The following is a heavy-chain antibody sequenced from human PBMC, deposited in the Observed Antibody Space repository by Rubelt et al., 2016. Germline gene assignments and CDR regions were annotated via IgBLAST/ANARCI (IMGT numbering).Heavy chain of an antibody. D-gene: IGHD5-18*01. CDR1: GFTFRSNW. Sequence: EVQLVESGGGLVQPGGSLRLSCAASGFTFRSNWMHWVRQAPGKGLVRVSRIKSDGCSTSYAESVKGRFTISRDNAKNTLYLQMNSLRAEDTAVYYCARGNSYGFDYWGQGTLVTVSS. CDR3: ARGNSYGFDY. CDR2: IKSDGCST. V-gene: IGHV3-74*01. J-gene: IGHJ4*02.